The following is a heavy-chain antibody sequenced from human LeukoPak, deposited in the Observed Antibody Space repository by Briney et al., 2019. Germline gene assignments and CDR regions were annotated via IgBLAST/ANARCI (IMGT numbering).Heavy chain of an antibody. V-gene: IGHV3-30*02. D-gene: IGHD1-26*01. Sequence: GGSLRLSCAASGFALSSYGMYWVRQTPDKGLEWVAYSRRDGTYVNYADSVKGRLIISRDNSKNTLGLQMNSLRVEDTALYYCASGGPTRGTLASWGQGTLVPVSS. CDR3: ASGGPTRGTLAS. CDR1: GFALSSYG. J-gene: IGHJ4*02. CDR2: SRRDGTYV.